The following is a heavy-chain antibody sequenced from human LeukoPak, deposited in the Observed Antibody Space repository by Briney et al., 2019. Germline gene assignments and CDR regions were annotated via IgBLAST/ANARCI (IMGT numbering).Heavy chain of an antibody. Sequence: ASVKVSCKASGYTFTGYYMDWVRQAPGQGLEWMGWINPNSGGTNYAQKFQGRVTMTRDTSISTAYMELSRLRSDDTAVYYCARDREGSGGYYFDYWGQGTLVTVSS. CDR1: GYTFTGYY. D-gene: IGHD2-15*01. CDR2: INPNSGGT. J-gene: IGHJ4*02. V-gene: IGHV1-2*02. CDR3: ARDREGSGGYYFDY.